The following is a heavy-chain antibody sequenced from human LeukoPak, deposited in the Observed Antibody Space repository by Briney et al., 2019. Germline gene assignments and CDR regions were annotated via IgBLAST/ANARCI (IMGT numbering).Heavy chain of an antibody. J-gene: IGHJ4*02. CDR2: ISGGSDTM. CDR1: GFTFSSYS. D-gene: IGHD3-10*01. Sequence: GGSLRLSCAASGFTFSSYSINWVRQAPGKGLEWVSYISGGSDTMYYADSVKGRFTISRDNAKNSLYLQMNSLRAEDTAVYYCAREAYGSGSYYSAPVDYWGQGTLVTVSS. CDR3: AREAYGSGSYYSAPVDY. V-gene: IGHV3-48*04.